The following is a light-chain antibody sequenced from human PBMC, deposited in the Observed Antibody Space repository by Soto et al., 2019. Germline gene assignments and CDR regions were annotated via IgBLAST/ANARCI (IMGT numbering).Light chain of an antibody. CDR2: WAA. CDR1: QSVLYSSNNKNY. V-gene: IGKV4-1*01. CDR3: QQYYITPRT. J-gene: IGKJ1*01. Sequence: DIVMTQSPDSLAVSLGERATINCKSSQSVLYSSNNKNYLAWYQQKPGQPPKLLIYWAATRESGVPDRFSGSGSGTDFTPTISSLQGEDGPVYYCQQYYITPRTLRQGTKVDIK.